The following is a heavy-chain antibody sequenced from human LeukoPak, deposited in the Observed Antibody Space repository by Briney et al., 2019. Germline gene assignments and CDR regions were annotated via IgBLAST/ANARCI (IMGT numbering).Heavy chain of an antibody. V-gene: IGHV1-2*02. Sequence: ASVKVSCKAFGYTFTRYYMHWVRQAPGQGLEWMGWINPNSGGTNYAQKFQGRVAMTRDTSISTAYMELSRLRSDDTAVYYCARETRWRAKIYCSGGSCYSGDYYYYMDVWGKGTTVTVSS. CDR3: ARETRWRAKIYCSGGSCYSGDYYYYMDV. J-gene: IGHJ6*03. CDR1: GYTFTRYY. CDR2: INPNSGGT. D-gene: IGHD2-15*01.